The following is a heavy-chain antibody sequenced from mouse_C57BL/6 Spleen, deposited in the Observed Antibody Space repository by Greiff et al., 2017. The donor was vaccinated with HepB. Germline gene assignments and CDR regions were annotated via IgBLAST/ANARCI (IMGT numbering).Heavy chain of an antibody. V-gene: IGHV1-64*01. CDR2: IHPNSGST. D-gene: IGHD1-1*01. CDR1: GYTFTSYW. Sequence: QVHVKQPGAELVKPGASVKLSCKASGYTFTSYWMHWVKQRPGQGLEWIGMIHPNSGSTNYNEKFKSKATLTVDKSSSTAYMQLSSLTSEDSAVYYCASYYHEAWFAYWGQGTLVTVSA. CDR3: ASYYHEAWFAY. J-gene: IGHJ3*01.